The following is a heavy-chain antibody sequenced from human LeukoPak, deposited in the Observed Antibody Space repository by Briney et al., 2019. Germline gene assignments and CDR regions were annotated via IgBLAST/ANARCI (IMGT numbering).Heavy chain of an antibody. CDR1: GGTFSSYA. J-gene: IGHJ5*02. CDR2: IIPIFGTA. Sequence: GASVKVSCKASGGTFSSYAISWVRQAPGQGLEWMGGIIPIFGTANYAQKFQGRVTITADESTSTAYMELSSLRSEDTAMYYCASEDSSGYFQFDPWGQGTLVTVSS. V-gene: IGHV1-69*13. D-gene: IGHD3-22*01. CDR3: ASEDSSGYFQFDP.